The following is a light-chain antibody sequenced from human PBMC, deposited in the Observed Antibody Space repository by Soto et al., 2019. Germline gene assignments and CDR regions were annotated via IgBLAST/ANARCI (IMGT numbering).Light chain of an antibody. CDR1: SRNVGSYKL. CDR3: CSSGGSPTYV. CDR2: EVN. J-gene: IGLJ1*01. Sequence: QSALTQPASVSGSPGQSITISCTGTSRNVGSYKLVSWYQQHPGKAPKLMIFEVNKRPSGVSNRFSGSKSGKTASLTSSGLKVEDEADYYCCSSGGSPTYVFGTGTK. V-gene: IGLV2-23*02.